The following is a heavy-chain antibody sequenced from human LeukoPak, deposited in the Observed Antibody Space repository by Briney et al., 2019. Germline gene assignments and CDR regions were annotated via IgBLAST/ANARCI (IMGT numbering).Heavy chain of an antibody. CDR3: AKWGDYDVLTGYYVSDY. D-gene: IGHD3-9*01. Sequence: GASLRLSCAASGFTFSSYAMSWVRQAPGKGLEWFSAISSGGNTYYADSVKGRFTISRDNSKNTVFLQMNSLRAEDTAVYYCAKWGDYDVLTGYYVSDYWGQGTLVTVSS. J-gene: IGHJ4*02. CDR2: ISSGGNT. CDR1: GFTFSSYA. V-gene: IGHV3-23*01.